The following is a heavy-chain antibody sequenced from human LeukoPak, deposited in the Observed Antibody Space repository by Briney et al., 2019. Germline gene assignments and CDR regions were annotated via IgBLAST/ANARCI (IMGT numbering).Heavy chain of an antibody. CDR1: GFTFSDYY. D-gene: IGHD6-19*01. J-gene: IGHJ4*02. CDR2: ISSSSSYT. V-gene: IGHV3-11*06. CDR3: ARVKGPKRSAGDY. Sequence: GGSLRLSCAASGFTFSDYYMSWIRQAPGKGLEWVSYISSSSSYTNYADSVKGRFTISRDNAKNSLYLQMNSLRAEGTAVYYCARVKGPKRSAGDYWGQGTLVTVSS.